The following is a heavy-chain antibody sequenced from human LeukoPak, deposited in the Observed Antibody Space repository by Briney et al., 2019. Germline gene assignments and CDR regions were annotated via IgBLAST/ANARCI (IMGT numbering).Heavy chain of an antibody. CDR3: ARCDYYGSGSYYPYYYYYYMDV. Sequence: SVKVSCTASGGTFSSYAISWVRQAPGQGLEWMGGIIPIFGTANYAQKFQGRVTITADKSTSTAYMELSSLRSEDTAVYYCARCDYYGSGSYYPYYYYYYMDVWGKGTTVTVSS. V-gene: IGHV1-69*06. J-gene: IGHJ6*03. CDR1: GGTFSSYA. D-gene: IGHD3-10*01. CDR2: IIPIFGTA.